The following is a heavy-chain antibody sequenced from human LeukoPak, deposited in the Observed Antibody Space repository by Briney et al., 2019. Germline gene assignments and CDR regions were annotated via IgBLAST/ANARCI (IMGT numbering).Heavy chain of an antibody. CDR3: ARTVGATGDDY. CDR1: GYTFSSYD. Sequence: ASVKVSCKASGYTFSSYDINWVRQATGQGLEWMGWISAYNGNTNYAQKLQGRVTMTTDTSTSTAYMELRSLRSDDTAVYYCARTVGATGDDYWGQGTLVTVSS. D-gene: IGHD1-26*01. CDR2: ISAYNGNT. J-gene: IGHJ4*02. V-gene: IGHV1-18*01.